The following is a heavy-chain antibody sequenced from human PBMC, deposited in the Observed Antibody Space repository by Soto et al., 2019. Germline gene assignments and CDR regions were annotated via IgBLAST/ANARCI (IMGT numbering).Heavy chain of an antibody. CDR3: ARGSGYDSGGDAFDI. D-gene: IGHD3-22*01. Sequence: GGSLRLSCAASGFTFSSYAMHWVRQAPGKGLEWVAVISYDGSNKYYADSVKGRFTISRDNSKNTLYLQMNSLRAEDTAVYYCARGSGYDSGGDAFDIWGQGTMVTVSS. J-gene: IGHJ3*02. V-gene: IGHV3-30-3*01. CDR2: ISYDGSNK. CDR1: GFTFSSYA.